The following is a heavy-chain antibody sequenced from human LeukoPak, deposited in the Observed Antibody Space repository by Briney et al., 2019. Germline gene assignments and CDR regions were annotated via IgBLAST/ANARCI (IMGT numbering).Heavy chain of an antibody. CDR1: GFTVSNNY. CDR2: SYSGGST. Sequence: GGSLRLSCAASGFTVSNNYMSWVPQAPGKGLEWVSVSYSGGSTYYADSVKGRFTISRDNSKNTLYLQMNSLRAEDTAVYYCARDLDDSTFGYWGQGTMVTVSS. V-gene: IGHV3-53*01. J-gene: IGHJ4*02. CDR3: ARDLDDSTFGY. D-gene: IGHD3-22*01.